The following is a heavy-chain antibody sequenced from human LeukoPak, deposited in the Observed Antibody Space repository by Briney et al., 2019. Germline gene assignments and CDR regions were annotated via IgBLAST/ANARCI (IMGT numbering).Heavy chain of an antibody. J-gene: IGHJ4*02. CDR1: GGSISSYY. D-gene: IGHD2-15*01. Sequence: PSETLSLTCTVSGGSISSYYWSWIRQPPGKGLEWIGYIYYSGSTNYNPSLKSRVTISVDTSKNQFSLKLSSVTAADTAVYYCARQGYCSGGSCYAYYFDYWGQGTLVTVSS. CDR2: IYYSGST. V-gene: IGHV4-59*08. CDR3: ARQGYCSGGSCYAYYFDY.